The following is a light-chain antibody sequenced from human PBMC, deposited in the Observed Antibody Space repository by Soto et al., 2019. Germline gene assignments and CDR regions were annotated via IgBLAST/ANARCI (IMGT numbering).Light chain of an antibody. V-gene: IGKV3-20*01. J-gene: IGKJ5*01. CDR1: QSVSNSY. Sequence: IVLTQSPGTLSLSPGERATLSCRASQSVSNSYLAWYQQKPGQAPRLLIYGASSRATGIPDRFSGSGSGTDFTLTISRLEPEDFAVYYCQQYGSSPAFGQGTRLEIK. CDR3: QQYGSSPA. CDR2: GAS.